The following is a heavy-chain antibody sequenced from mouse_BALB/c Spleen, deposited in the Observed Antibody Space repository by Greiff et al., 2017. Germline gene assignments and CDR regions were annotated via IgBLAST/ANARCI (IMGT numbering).Heavy chain of an antibody. J-gene: IGHJ2*01. D-gene: IGHD1-1*01. V-gene: IGHV1-5*01. CDR3: TRRPYYGSRYFGY. CDR1: GYSFTSYW. Sequence: VQLQQSGTVLARPGASVKMSCKASGYSFTSYWMHWVKQRPGQGLEWIGAIYPGNSDTSYNQKFKGKAKLTAVTSASTAYMELSSLTNEDSAVYYCTRRPYYGSRYFGYWGQGTTLTVSS. CDR2: IYPGNSDT.